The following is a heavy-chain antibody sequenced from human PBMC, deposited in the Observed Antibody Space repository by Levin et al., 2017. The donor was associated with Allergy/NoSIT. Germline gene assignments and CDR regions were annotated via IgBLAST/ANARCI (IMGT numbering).Heavy chain of an antibody. CDR1: GGSFSGYE. D-gene: IGHD3-22*01. Sequence: SETLSLTCVVYGGSFSGYEWGWIRQSPGRGLEWIGEVDHSEYPKYNPSLKSRVTMSVDTSKNQLSLKLASVTAADTAVFYCAGEENEYDSSGHFRVAAYWGQGTWVTVSS. CDR2: VDHSEYP. CDR3: AGEENEYDSSGHFRVAAY. V-gene: IGHV4-34*01. J-gene: IGHJ4*02.